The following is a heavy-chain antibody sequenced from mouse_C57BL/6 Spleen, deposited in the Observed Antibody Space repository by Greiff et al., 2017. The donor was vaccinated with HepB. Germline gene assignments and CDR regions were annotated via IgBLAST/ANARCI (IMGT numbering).Heavy chain of an antibody. V-gene: IGHV5-17*01. CDR1: GFTFSDYG. CDR3: ARVLDGYWYFDV. CDR2: ISSGSSTI. D-gene: IGHD1-1*01. J-gene: IGHJ1*03. Sequence: DVKLVESGGGLVKPGGSLKLSCAASGFTFSDYGMHWVRQAPEKGLEWVAYISSGSSTIYYADTVKGRFTISRDNAKNTLFLQMTSLRSEDTAMYYCARVLDGYWYFDVWGTGTTVTVSS.